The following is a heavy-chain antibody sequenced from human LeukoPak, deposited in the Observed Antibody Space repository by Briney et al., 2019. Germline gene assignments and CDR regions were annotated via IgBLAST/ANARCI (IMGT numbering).Heavy chain of an antibody. CDR3: ARSVTTDWYFDL. D-gene: IGHD4-11*01. J-gene: IGHJ2*01. CDR1: GGSFSGYY. Sequence: SETLSLTCAVYGGSFSGYYWSWIRQPPGKGLEWIGEINHSGSTNYNPSLKSRVTISVDTSKNQFSLKLSSVTAADTAVYYCARSVTTDWYFDLWGRGTLVTVSS. V-gene: IGHV4-34*01. CDR2: INHSGST.